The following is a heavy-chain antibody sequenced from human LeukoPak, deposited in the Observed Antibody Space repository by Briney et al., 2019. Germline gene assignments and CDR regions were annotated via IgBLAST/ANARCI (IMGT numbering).Heavy chain of an antibody. CDR3: AKDATDGYGDYPLDY. CDR1: GFTFSSYA. CDR2: ISGSGGST. V-gene: IGHV3-23*01. J-gene: IGHJ4*02. D-gene: IGHD4-17*01. Sequence: GGSLRLSCAASGFTFSSYAMTWVRQAPGKGLEWDSGISGSGGSTDYADSVKGRFTISRDNSKNTLYLQMNSLRAEDTAVYYCAKDATDGYGDYPLDYWGQGTLVTVSS.